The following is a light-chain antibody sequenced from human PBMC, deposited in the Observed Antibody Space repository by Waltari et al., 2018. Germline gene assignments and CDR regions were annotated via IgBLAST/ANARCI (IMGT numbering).Light chain of an antibody. J-gene: IGLJ2*01. V-gene: IGLV1-47*01. CDR3: AAWDDSLEEV. CDR1: STTIGSNF. CDR2: RNN. Sequence: QSVLTQPPSASGSPGQRVTIPCSGTSTTIGSNFVYWYQQLPGTAPQLLIYRNNPRPSGVPDRFSGSKSGTSASLAISGLRSEDEAHYYCAAWDDSLEEVFGGGTKLTVL.